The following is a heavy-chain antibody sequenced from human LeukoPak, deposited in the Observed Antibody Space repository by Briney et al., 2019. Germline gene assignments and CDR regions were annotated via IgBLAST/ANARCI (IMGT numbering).Heavy chain of an antibody. V-gene: IGHV5-51*01. Sequence: GESLKISCKGSGYSFTNYWIGWVRQMPGKGLEWMAIVYPGDSDTRYSPSFQGQVTISADKSISTAYLQWSSLKASDTAIYYCVRLMSGSGIPAHFDYWGQGTLVTVSS. CDR3: VRLMSGSGIPAHFDY. J-gene: IGHJ4*02. D-gene: IGHD3-10*01. CDR2: VYPGDSDT. CDR1: GYSFTNYW.